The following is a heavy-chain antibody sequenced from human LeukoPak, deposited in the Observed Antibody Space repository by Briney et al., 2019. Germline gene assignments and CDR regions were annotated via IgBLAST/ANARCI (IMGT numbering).Heavy chain of an antibody. CDR3: AKREKGTTGRFFDY. D-gene: IGHD4-17*01. CDR1: GFTFTNYA. J-gene: IGHJ4*02. CDR2: ISEGVGNT. Sequence: GGSLRLSCAASGFTFTNYAMTWVRQAPGKGLEWVSGISEGVGNTYYADSVKGRFTISRDHSKNTLYLQMNSLRAEDTALYYCAKREKGTTGRFFDYWGQGTLATVSS. V-gene: IGHV3-23*01.